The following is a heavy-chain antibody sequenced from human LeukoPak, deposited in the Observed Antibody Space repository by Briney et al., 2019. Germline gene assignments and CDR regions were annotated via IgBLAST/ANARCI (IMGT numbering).Heavy chain of an antibody. J-gene: IGHJ3*02. CDR2: INPNSGGT. D-gene: IGHD2-2*01. CDR3: ARDYYYIVVVPAAADTFDI. V-gene: IGHV1-2*02. Sequence: ASVKVSCKASGYTFTGCYMHWVRQAPGQGLEWMGWINPNSGGTNYAQKFQGRVTMTRDTSISTAYMELSRLRSDDTAVYYCARDYYYIVVVPAAADTFDIWGQGTMVTVSS. CDR1: GYTFTGCY.